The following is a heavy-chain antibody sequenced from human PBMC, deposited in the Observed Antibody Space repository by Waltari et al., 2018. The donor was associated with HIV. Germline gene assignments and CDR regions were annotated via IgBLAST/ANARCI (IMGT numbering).Heavy chain of an antibody. Sequence: EVQLLESGVVLVLHVGSLSLSCVVSGFPFNNYALTWVRQAPGKGLEWVATIGGSDGTTYYADSVKGRFTISRDNFKNTLYLQMNSLRAEDTAIYFCANTHDYGDYRPFDYWGPGALVTVSS. V-gene: IGHV3-23*01. CDR3: ANTHDYGDYRPFDY. CDR1: GFPFNNYA. CDR2: IGGSDGTT. D-gene: IGHD4-17*01. J-gene: IGHJ4*02.